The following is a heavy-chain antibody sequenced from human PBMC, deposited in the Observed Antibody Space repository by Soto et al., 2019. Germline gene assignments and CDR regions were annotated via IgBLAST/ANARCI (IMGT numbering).Heavy chain of an antibody. CDR2: IYWDDDK. CDR3: AHSVNYEILTGYYRNWFDP. CDR1: GFSLSTSGVG. Sequence: QITLKESGPTLVKPTQTLTLTCTFSGFSLSTSGVGVGWIRQPPGKALEWLALIYWDDDKRYSPSMKSRLTITNYPSKNQVVLTMTNMDPVDTATYYCAHSVNYEILTGYYRNWFDPWGQGTLVTVSS. D-gene: IGHD3-9*01. J-gene: IGHJ5*02. V-gene: IGHV2-5*02.